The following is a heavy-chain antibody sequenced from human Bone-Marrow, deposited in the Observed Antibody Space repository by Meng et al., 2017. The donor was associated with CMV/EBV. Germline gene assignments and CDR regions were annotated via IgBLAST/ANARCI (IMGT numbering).Heavy chain of an antibody. CDR1: GGSISSSSYY. V-gene: IGHV4-39*07. Sequence: GSLRLSCTVSGGSISSSSYYWGWIRQPPGKGLEWIGSIYYSGSTYYNPSLKSRVTISVDTSKNQFSLKLRSVTAADTAVYYCAREHPVTEQIDYWGQGTLVTVSS. CDR2: IYYSGST. J-gene: IGHJ4*02. CDR3: AREHPVTEQIDY. D-gene: IGHD4-17*01.